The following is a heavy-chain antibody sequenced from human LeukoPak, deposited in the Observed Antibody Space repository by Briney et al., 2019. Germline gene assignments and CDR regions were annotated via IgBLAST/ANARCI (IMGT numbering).Heavy chain of an antibody. CDR3: ARGSGCSGGSCYHYYYGMDV. CDR1: GFTFSSYV. Sequence: GGSLRLSCAASGFTFSSYVMSWVRQAPGKGLEWVSHISGSGGSTYHADSVKGRFTISRDNAKNSLYLQMNSLRAEDTAVYYCARGSGCSGGSCYHYYYGMDVWGQGTTVTVSS. CDR2: ISGSGGST. D-gene: IGHD2-15*01. J-gene: IGHJ6*02. V-gene: IGHV3-23*01.